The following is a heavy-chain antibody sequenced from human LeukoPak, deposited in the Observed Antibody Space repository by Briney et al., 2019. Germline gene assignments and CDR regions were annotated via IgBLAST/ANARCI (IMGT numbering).Heavy chain of an antibody. D-gene: IGHD3-16*02. Sequence: GGSLRLSCAASGFTFSSYWMSWVRQAPGKGLEWVANIKQDGSEKYYVDSVKGRFTISRDNAENSLYLQMNSLRAEDTAVYYCARGFDFMITFGGVIAGTFDYWGQGTLVTVSS. J-gene: IGHJ4*02. CDR2: IKQDGSEK. CDR3: ARGFDFMITFGGVIAGTFDY. CDR1: GFTFSSYW. V-gene: IGHV3-7*03.